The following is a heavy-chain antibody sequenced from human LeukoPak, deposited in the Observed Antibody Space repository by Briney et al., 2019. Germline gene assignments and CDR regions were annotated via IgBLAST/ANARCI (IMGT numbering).Heavy chain of an antibody. D-gene: IGHD5-12*01. J-gene: IGHJ4*02. CDR1: GFTFSSYG. CDR3: AKGTDSGYDYVFDY. V-gene: IGHV3-33*06. CDR2: IWYDGSNK. Sequence: TGGSLRLSCAASGFTFSSYGMHWVRRTPGKGLEWVAVIWYDGSNKYYADSVKGRFTISRDNSKSTLYLQMNSLRAEDTAVYYCAKGTDSGYDYVFDYWGQGTLVTVSS.